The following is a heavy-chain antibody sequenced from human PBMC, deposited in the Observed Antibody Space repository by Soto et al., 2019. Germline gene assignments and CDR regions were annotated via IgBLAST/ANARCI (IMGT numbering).Heavy chain of an antibody. CDR1: GYRVRIYA. V-gene: IGHV3-23*01. J-gene: IGHJ6*02. Sequence: WSIELSRAASGYRVRIYAMAWARKDKEKGLEWVSAISGSGGSTYYADSVKGRFTISRDNSKNTLYLQMNSLRAEDTAVYYCATIPPFPQSNPEVVSSSPNYYYYGLDVWGQRTT. CDR2: ISGSGGST. CDR3: ATIPPFPQSNPEVVSSSPNYYYYGLDV. D-gene: IGHD6-6*01.